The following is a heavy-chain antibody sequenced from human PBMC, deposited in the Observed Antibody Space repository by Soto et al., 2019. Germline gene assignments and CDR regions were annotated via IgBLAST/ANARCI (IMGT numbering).Heavy chain of an antibody. CDR2: ISYDGPNQ. CDR1: GFTFSSYA. CDR3: AKVEERWDLTLHYDS. D-gene: IGHD1-26*01. Sequence: LRLSCAASGFTFSSYAMHWVRQAPGKGLEWVAAISYDGPNQYYGDSVKGRFTISRDNSRNMLYLQMDSLRDEDTALYYCAKVEERWDLTLHYDSWGQGALVTVSS. V-gene: IGHV3-30*18. J-gene: IGHJ4*02.